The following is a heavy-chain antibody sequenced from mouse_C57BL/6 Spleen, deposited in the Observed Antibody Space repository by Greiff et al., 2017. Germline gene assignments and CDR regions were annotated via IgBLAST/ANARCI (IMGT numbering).Heavy chain of an antibody. V-gene: IGHV2-6*01. CDR2: IWGVGSK. Sequence: VQLKESGPGLVAPSQSLSITCTVSGFSLTSYGVDWVRQSPGKGLEWLGVIWGVGSKNDNSALKSRLSISKDNSKSQAILKMNSLQTDDKAMYYCASGRDVQFAYWGQGTLVTVSA. CDR1: GFSLTSYG. D-gene: IGHD3-3*01. CDR3: ASGRDVQFAY. J-gene: IGHJ3*01.